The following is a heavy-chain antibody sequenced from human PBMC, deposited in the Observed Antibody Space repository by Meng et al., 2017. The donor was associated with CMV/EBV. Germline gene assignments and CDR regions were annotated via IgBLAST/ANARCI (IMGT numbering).Heavy chain of an antibody. J-gene: IGHJ5*02. CDR3: ARDRKCSGGSCYSSS. D-gene: IGHD2-15*01. CDR2: IYYSGST. V-gene: IGHV4-61*01. CDR1: GGSVGSGSYY. Sequence: SGGSVGSGSYYWSWIRQPPGKGLEWIGYIYYSGSTNYNPSLKSRVTISVDTSKNQFSLKLSSVTAADTAVYYCARDRKCSGGSCYSSSWGQGTLVTVSS.